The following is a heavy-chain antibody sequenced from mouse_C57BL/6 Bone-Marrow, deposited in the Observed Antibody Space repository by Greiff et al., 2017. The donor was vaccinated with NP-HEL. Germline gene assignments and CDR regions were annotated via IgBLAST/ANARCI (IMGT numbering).Heavy chain of an antibody. CDR3: ARSPYGNYPN. Sequence: EVKVEESGGGLVQPGGSLSLSCAASGFTFTDYYMSWVRQPPGKALEWLGFIRNKANGYTTEYSASVKGRFTISRDNSQSILYLQMNALRAEDSATYYCARSPYGNYPNWGQGTLVTVSA. V-gene: IGHV7-3*01. D-gene: IGHD2-1*01. CDR1: GFTFTDYY. J-gene: IGHJ3*01. CDR2: IRNKANGYTT.